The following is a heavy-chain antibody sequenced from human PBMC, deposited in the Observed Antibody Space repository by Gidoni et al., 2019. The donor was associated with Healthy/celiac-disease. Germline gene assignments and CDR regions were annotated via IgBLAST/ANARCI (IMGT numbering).Heavy chain of an antibody. V-gene: IGHV5-51*01. J-gene: IGHJ3*02. CDR1: GYSFTSYW. Sequence: EVQLVQSGAEGQKPGESLKISRKGSGYSFTSYWIGWVRQMPGKGLEWMGIIYPGDSDTRYSPSFQGQVTISADKSISTAYLQWSSLKASDTAMYYCARRGRRDGYNDAFDIWGQGTMVTASS. CDR3: ARRGRRDGYNDAFDI. D-gene: IGHD5-12*01. CDR2: IYPGDSDT.